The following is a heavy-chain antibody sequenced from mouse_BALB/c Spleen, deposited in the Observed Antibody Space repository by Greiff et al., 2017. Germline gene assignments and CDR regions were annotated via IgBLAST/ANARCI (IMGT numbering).Heavy chain of an antibody. CDR2: IDPANGNT. CDR1: GFNIKDTY. J-gene: IGHJ2*01. V-gene: IGHV14-3*02. Sequence: EVKLVESGAELVKPGASVKLSCTASGFNIKDTYMHWVKQRPEQGLEWIGRIDPANGNTKYDPKFQGKATITADTSSNTAYLQLSSLTSEDTAVYYCASYYLDYWGQGTTLTVSS. CDR3: ASYYLDY.